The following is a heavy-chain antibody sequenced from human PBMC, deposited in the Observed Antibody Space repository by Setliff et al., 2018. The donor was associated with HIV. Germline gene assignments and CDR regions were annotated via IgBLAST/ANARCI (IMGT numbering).Heavy chain of an antibody. CDR3: ARSPTSEFDP. J-gene: IGHJ5*02. CDR2: ISATSSDT. V-gene: IGHV3-11*06. Sequence: GGSLRLSCAASGFAFSDYSMTWIRQAPGKGLQWVSSISATSSDTNYADSVKGRFTISRDNAKNSLYLQMNSLRAEDTAVYYCARSPTSEFDPWGQGTLVTVSS. CDR1: GFAFSDYS.